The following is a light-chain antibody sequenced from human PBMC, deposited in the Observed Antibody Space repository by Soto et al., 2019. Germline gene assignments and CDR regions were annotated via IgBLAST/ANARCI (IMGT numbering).Light chain of an antibody. CDR3: QSYDISLSGSWV. V-gene: IGLV1-40*01. CDR2: GNS. CDR1: SSNIGAGYD. J-gene: IGLJ2*01. Sequence: SVLTQPPSMSGAPGQRVTISCTGSSSNIGAGYDVHWYQQLPGTAPKLLIYGNSNRPSGVPDRFSGSKSGTSASLAITGLQAEDEADYYCQSYDISLSGSWVFGGGTKLTVL.